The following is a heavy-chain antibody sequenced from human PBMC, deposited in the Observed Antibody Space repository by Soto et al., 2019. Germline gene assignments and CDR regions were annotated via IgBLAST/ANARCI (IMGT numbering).Heavy chain of an antibody. J-gene: IGHJ6*02. V-gene: IGHV4-30-4*01. D-gene: IGHD5-12*01. CDR3: ARDYGVATRVGYSYGLDV. Sequence: SETLSLTCTVSGGSISSGDYYWSWIRQPPGKGLEWIGYIYYSGSTYYNPSLKSRVTISVDTSKNQFSLKLSSVTAADTAVYYCARDYGVATRVGYSYGLDVWGQGTTVT. CDR1: GGSISSGDYY. CDR2: IYYSGST.